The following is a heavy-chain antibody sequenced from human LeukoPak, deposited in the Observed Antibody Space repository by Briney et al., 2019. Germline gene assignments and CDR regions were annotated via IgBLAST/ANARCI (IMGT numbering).Heavy chain of an antibody. D-gene: IGHD3-22*01. CDR1: GFTFSSYA. V-gene: IGHV3-23*01. J-gene: IGHJ4*02. CDR2: ISGSGGST. Sequence: GGSLRLSCAASGFTFSSYAMSWVRQAPGKGLEWVSVISGSGGSTYYADSVKGRFTISRDNSKNTLYLQMNSLRAEDTAVYYCANRGGYYYGVYWGQGTLVTVSS. CDR3: ANRGGYYYGVY.